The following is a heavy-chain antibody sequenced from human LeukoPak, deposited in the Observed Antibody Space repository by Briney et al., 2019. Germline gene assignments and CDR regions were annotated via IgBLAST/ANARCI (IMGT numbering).Heavy chain of an antibody. CDR1: SDPIRRYY. CDR3: ARHVNYTGDAFDI. CDR2: IFYSGST. V-gene: IGHV4-59*08. J-gene: IGHJ3*02. D-gene: IGHD1-7*01. Sequence: SETLSLTCTVSSDPIRRYYWSWIRQPPGKGLQWIGHIFYSGSTNYNPSVKSRVTMSVDTSKSQFSLRLSSVTAADTAVYYCARHVNYTGDAFDIWGQGTLVTVSS.